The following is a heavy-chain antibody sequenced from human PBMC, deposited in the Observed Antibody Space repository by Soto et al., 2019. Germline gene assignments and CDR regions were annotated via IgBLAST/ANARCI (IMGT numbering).Heavy chain of an antibody. J-gene: IGHJ5*02. D-gene: IGHD2-2*01. V-gene: IGHV3-48*01. CDR3: AREYCSSTSCLNWFDP. Sequence: GGPLRPSFTASEFTFSSYSMNWVRQAPGKWFEWVSYIMSSSSTIYYAVSVKAPFTISRDNAKNSLYLQMNSLRAEDTAVYYCAREYCSSTSCLNWFDPWGQGTLVTVSS. CDR1: EFTFSSYS. CDR2: IMSSSSTI.